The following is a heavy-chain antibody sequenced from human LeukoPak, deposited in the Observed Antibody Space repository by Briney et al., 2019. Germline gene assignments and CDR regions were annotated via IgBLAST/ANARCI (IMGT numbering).Heavy chain of an antibody. J-gene: IGHJ4*02. CDR1: GITGSSHY. CDR3: ARDFNGAVRIVVVPAAYSPFDY. D-gene: IGHD2-2*01. Sequence: GSLRPSCSASGITGSSHYMDLGRQAPGKGLEGGSIIYSGGSTYYADSVKGRFTISRDNPKNSLYLQMNSLRAEDTAVYYCARDFNGAVRIVVVPAAYSPFDYWGQGTLVTVSS. V-gene: IGHV3-66*01. CDR2: IYSGGST.